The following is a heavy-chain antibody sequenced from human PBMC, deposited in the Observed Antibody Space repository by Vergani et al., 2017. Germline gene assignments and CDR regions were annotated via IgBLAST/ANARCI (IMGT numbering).Heavy chain of an antibody. Sequence: QVQLVQSGAEVKKPGASVKVSCKASGYTFTGYYMHWVRQAPGQGLEWMGWINPNSGGPNYAQKFQGRVTMTRDTSISTAYMELSRLRSDDTAVYYCARVRMGVAATPVTFFDYWGQGTLVTVSS. J-gene: IGHJ4*02. D-gene: IGHD2-15*01. CDR2: INPNSGGP. CDR1: GYTFTGYY. CDR3: ARVRMGVAATPVTFFDY. V-gene: IGHV1-2*02.